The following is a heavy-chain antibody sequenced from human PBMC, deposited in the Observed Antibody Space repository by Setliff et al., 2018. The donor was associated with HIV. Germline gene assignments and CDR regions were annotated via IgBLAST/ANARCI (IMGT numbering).Heavy chain of an antibody. CDR3: ATTARGTGGGVAFDI. CDR1: GGSISSNSYY. V-gene: IGHV4-39*01. CDR2: IYSSGST. J-gene: IGHJ3*02. D-gene: IGHD2-15*01. Sequence: PSETLSLTCTVSVSGGSISSNSYYWGWIRQPPGKGLEWIGNIYSSGSTYYNPSLKSRVTISVDTSKDQFTLKLSSVTAADTAVYFCATTARGTGGGVAFDIWGKGTMVTVSS.